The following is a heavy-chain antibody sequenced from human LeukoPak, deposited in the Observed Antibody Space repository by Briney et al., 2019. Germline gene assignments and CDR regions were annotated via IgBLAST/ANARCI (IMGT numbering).Heavy chain of an antibody. CDR1: GYTFTGYY. Sequence: ASVKVSCKASGYTFTGYYTHWVRQAPGQGLEWMGWINPNSGGTNYAQKFQGRVTMTRDTSISTAYMELSRLRSDDTAVYYCARGVIPYDRPYGSGSYYHLLFDYWGQGTLVTVSS. CDR2: INPNSGGT. D-gene: IGHD3-10*01. CDR3: ARGVIPYDRPYGSGSYYHLLFDY. V-gene: IGHV1-2*02. J-gene: IGHJ4*02.